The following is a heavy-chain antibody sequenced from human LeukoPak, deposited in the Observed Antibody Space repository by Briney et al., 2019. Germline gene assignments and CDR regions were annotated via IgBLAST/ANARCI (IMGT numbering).Heavy chain of an antibody. D-gene: IGHD5-24*01. Sequence: GGSLRLSCAASGFTFSSYEMNWVRQAPGKGLEWVSYISSSGSTIYYADSVKGRFTISRDNAKNSLYLQMNSLRAEDTAVYYCARPRGNVEMAAIPFDYWGQGTLVTVSS. V-gene: IGHV3-48*03. CDR2: ISSSGSTI. CDR3: ARPRGNVEMAAIPFDY. J-gene: IGHJ4*02. CDR1: GFTFSSYE.